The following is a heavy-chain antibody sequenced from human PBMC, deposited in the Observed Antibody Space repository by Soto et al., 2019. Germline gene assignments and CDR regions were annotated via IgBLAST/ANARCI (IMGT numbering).Heavy chain of an antibody. V-gene: IGHV3-11*01. CDR2: ISSSGGSI. J-gene: IGHJ4*02. D-gene: IGHD3-16*01. Sequence: PGGSLRLSCAASGFAFSDPYMSWIRQAPGKGLEWISYISSSGGSIYYADSVKGRFTISRDNAKKTLYLQMDSLTADDMAVYYCARGGGGAALDEFDYWGQGALVTVSS. CDR1: GFAFSDPY. CDR3: ARGGGGAALDEFDY.